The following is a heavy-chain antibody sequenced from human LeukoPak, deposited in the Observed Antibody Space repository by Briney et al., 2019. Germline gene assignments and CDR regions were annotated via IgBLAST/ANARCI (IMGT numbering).Heavy chain of an antibody. CDR1: GFGLSTSW. V-gene: IGHV3-7*01. D-gene: IGHD2/OR15-2a*01. Sequence: GGSLRLSCAASGFGLSTSWMSWVRQAPGKGLEWVANIKQDGSEKYYVESVKGRFTISRDNAKDSVYLQMNSLRDEDTAVYYGTSLSNSYGMDVWGQGTTATVSS. J-gene: IGHJ6*02. CDR3: TSLSNSYGMDV. CDR2: IKQDGSEK.